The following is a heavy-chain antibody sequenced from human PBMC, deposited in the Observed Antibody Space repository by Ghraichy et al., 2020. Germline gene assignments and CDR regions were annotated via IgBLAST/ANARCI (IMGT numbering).Heavy chain of an antibody. J-gene: IGHJ3*02. V-gene: IGHV3-30*02. D-gene: IGHD5-12*01. CDR3: AKARTPYSGDDAFDI. CDR2: IRYDGSNK. CDR1: GFTFSSYG. Sequence: GGSLRLSCAASGFTFSSYGMHWVRQAPGKGLEWVAFIRYDGSNKYYADSVKGRFTISRDNSKNTLYLQMNSLRAEDTAVYYCAKARTPYSGDDAFDIWGQGTMVTVSS.